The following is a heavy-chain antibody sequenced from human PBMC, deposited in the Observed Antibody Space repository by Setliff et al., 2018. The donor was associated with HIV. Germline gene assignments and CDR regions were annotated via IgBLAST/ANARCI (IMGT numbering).Heavy chain of an antibody. CDR3: ARDPGDYDRKFDH. CDR1: GYSLSSDYY. J-gene: IGHJ4*02. V-gene: IGHV4-61*03. Sequence: SETLSLTCAVSGYSLSSDYYWNWLRQTPGKGLEWIAYTFDNGNTHYNPSLESRVTLSLDTSRNLFSLRLASVTAADTAVYYCARDPGDYDRKFDHWGQGALVTVSS. CDR2: TFDNGNT. D-gene: IGHD3-22*01.